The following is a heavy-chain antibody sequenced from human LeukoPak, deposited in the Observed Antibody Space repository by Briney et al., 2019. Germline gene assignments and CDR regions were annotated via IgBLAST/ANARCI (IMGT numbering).Heavy chain of an antibody. J-gene: IGHJ4*02. CDR3: ARGGDGSWSYYAESFDY. Sequence: SETLSLTCTVSGGSISGGFYYWTWIRQHPGKGLEWIGYIYYSGSTYYNPSLKSRVTISIDTSKNQFSLKLSSVTAADTAVYYCARGGDGSWSYYAESFDYWGQGTLVTVSS. D-gene: IGHD3-10*01. V-gene: IGHV4-31*03. CDR1: GGSISGGFYY. CDR2: IYYSGST.